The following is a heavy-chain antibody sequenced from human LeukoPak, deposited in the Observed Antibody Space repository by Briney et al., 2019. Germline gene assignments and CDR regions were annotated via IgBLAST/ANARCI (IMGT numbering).Heavy chain of an antibody. CDR2: IYYSGST. D-gene: IGHD2/OR15-2a*01. CDR3: ARRSFYSMSSGFGF. CDR1: GGSISSSSYY. Sequence: PSETLSLTCTVSGGSISSSSYYWGWIRQPPGKGLEWIGSIYYSGSTYYNPSLRSRVTISVDTSKNQFSLKLSSVTAADTAVYYCARRSFYSMSSGFGFWGQGALVTVSS. J-gene: IGHJ4*02. V-gene: IGHV4-39*01.